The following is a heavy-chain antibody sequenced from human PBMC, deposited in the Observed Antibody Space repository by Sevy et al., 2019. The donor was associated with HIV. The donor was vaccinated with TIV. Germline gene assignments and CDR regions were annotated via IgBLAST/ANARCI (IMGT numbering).Heavy chain of an antibody. D-gene: IGHD3-3*01. CDR3: ARDFEVNNWRVVGAFDM. CDR2: ISHDGDNK. V-gene: IGHV3-30*14. Sequence: GGSLRLSCVAPGFKFNGHGIHWVRQAPGKGLQWVAGISHDGDNKIYADSVKGRFSISGDQSKNTVYLQMGTLTPEDTAIYYCARDFEVNNWRVVGAFDMWGLGTLVTVSS. CDR1: GFKFNGHG. J-gene: IGHJ3*02.